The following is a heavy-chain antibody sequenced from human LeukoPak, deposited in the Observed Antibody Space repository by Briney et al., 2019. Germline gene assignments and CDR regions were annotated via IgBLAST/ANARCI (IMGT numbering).Heavy chain of an antibody. D-gene: IGHD6-13*01. CDR2: INHSGDT. Sequence: SETLSLTCAVYGGSSSGYYWSWIRQPPGKGLEWIGEINHSGDTNYNPSLKSRVTISVDTSKDQFSLRLSSVTAADTAVYHCASLAAVGNLYYYDMDVWGQGTTVTVSS. V-gene: IGHV4-34*01. CDR3: ASLAAVGNLYYYDMDV. CDR1: GGSSSGYY. J-gene: IGHJ6*02.